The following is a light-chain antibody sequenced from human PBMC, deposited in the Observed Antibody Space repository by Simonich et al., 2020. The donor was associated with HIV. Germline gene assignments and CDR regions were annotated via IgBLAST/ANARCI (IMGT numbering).Light chain of an antibody. CDR2: GAS. CDR1: QSVSSN. CDR3: QQYNNWPPLT. Sequence: EIVMTQSPATLSVSPGERATLSCRASQSVSSNLAWYQQEPGQAPRLLIYGASTRATGIPASFSGSGSGTEFTLTISSMQSEDFAVYYCQQYNNWPPLTFGGGTKVEIK. J-gene: IGKJ4*01. V-gene: IGKV3-15*01.